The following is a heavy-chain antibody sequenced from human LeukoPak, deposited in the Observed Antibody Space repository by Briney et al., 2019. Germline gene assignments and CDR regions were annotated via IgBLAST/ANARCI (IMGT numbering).Heavy chain of an antibody. CDR3: ARAPDSDSGYDYFDY. CDR1: GYTFTNHW. V-gene: IGHV5-10-1*01. J-gene: IGHJ4*02. Sequence: GESLKISCKGSGYTFTNHWISWVRQMPGKGLEWMGKIDPSDSYTNYSPSFQGHVTISADKSISTAYLPWSSLKASDTAMYYCARAPDSDSGYDYFDYWGQGTLVTVSS. CDR2: IDPSDSYT. D-gene: IGHD5-12*01.